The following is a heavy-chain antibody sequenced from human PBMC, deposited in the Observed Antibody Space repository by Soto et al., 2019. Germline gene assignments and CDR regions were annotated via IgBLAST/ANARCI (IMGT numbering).Heavy chain of an antibody. J-gene: IGHJ4*02. Sequence: SDTRSLTCTVSGASIRSYYWRWIRQPPGKGLEWIGYIYYSGSTNYNPSRKSRVTISVDTSKNQFSLKLSSVTAADTAVYYCARDGEDGYNPPDYWGQGTLVTVSS. CDR3: ARDGEDGYNPPDY. V-gene: IGHV4-59*01. D-gene: IGHD5-12*01. CDR1: GASIRSYY. CDR2: IYYSGST.